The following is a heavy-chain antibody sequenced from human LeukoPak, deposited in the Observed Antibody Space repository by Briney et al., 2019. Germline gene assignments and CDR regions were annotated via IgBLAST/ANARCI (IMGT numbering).Heavy chain of an antibody. CDR1: GGSFSGYY. J-gene: IGHJ2*01. CDR2: INHSGST. CDR3: ARRRQYDSSLFWYLDL. D-gene: IGHD6-6*01. V-gene: IGHV4-34*01. Sequence: SETLSLTCAVYGGSFSGYYWSWIRQSPGKGLEWIGEINHSGSTNYNPSLESRLTISVDTYKNQFSLKLSSVTAADAAVYYCARRRQYDSSLFWYLDLWGRGTLVTVSS.